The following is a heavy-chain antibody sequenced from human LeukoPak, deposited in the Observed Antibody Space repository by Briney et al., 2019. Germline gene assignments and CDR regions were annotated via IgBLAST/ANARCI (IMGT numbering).Heavy chain of an antibody. CDR1: GASISGGTYY. CDR2: IYYTGST. J-gene: IGHJ4*02. Sequence: SETLSLTCSVSGASISGGTYYWGWIRQPPGKGLEWIGSIYYTGSTYDNPSLKSRVTISVDTSKNQFSLKLSPVTAADTAVYYCARRGGSGRAFDYWGQGTLVTVSS. CDR3: ARRGGSGRAFDY. D-gene: IGHD1-26*01. V-gene: IGHV4-39*01.